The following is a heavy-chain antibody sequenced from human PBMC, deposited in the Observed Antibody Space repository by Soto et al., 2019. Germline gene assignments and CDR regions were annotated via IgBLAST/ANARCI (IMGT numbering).Heavy chain of an antibody. Sequence: ASVKVSCKASGYTFTSFDINWVRQATGQGLGWMGWMNPKSGATGYAQKFQGRVTMTRDTSITTAYMELSGLRSEDTAVYYCARGQRGGSYVDPWGQGTPVTVSS. V-gene: IGHV1-8*01. CDR3: ARGQRGGSYVDP. CDR1: GYTFTSFD. J-gene: IGHJ5*02. D-gene: IGHD1-26*01. CDR2: MNPKSGAT.